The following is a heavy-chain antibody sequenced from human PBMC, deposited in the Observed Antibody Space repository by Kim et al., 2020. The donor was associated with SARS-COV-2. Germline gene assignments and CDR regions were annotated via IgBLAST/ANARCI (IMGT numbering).Heavy chain of an antibody. V-gene: IGHV4-39*01. Sequence: SETLSLTCTVSGGSISSSFYYWGWIRQPPGKGLEWIGNIYYSGSTYYNPSLKSRVTISVDTSKNQFSLKLSSVTAADTAVYYCARHGTTYDSSGPLGYWGQGTLVTVSS. J-gene: IGHJ4*02. D-gene: IGHD3-22*01. CDR2: IYYSGST. CDR1: GGSISSSFYY. CDR3: ARHGTTYDSSGPLGY.